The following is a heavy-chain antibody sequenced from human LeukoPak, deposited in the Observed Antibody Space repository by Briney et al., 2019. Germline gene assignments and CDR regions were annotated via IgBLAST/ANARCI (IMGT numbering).Heavy chain of an antibody. CDR2: INWNGGST. CDR3: ARRRSGYYFFEGLAFDI. D-gene: IGHD3-22*01. V-gene: IGHV3-20*04. Sequence: PGGSLRLSCAASGFTFDDYGMSWVRQAPGKGLEWVSGINWNGGSTGYADSVKGRFTISRDNAKNSLYLQMNSLRAEDTAVYYCARRRSGYYFFEGLAFDIWGQGTMVTVSS. CDR1: GFTFDDYG. J-gene: IGHJ3*02.